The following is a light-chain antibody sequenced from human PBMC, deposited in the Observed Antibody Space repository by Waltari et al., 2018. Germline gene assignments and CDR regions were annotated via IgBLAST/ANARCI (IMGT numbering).Light chain of an antibody. V-gene: IGKV3-11*01. Sequence: EVVLTQSPATLSLSPGEGATLSCRASQSVGTYLAWFQQKPGQPPRLLIYDASNRATGIPPRFSGRGSGTYFTLTISYLEPEDFAVYYCQQRSDWLYTCGQGTKLEMK. CDR2: DAS. J-gene: IGKJ2*01. CDR1: QSVGTY. CDR3: QQRSDWLYT.